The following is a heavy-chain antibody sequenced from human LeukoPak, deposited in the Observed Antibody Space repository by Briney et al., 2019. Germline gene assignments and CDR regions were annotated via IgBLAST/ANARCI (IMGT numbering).Heavy chain of an antibody. J-gene: IGHJ3*02. V-gene: IGHV3-30*14. CDR3: ARDHIPAAMVDAFDI. Sequence: GSLRLSCAASGFTFSSYAMHWVRQAPGKGLEWVAVISYDGSNKYYADSVKGRFTISRDNSKNTLYLQMNSLRAEDTAVYYCARDHIPAAMVDAFDIWGQGTMVTVSS. CDR2: ISYDGSNK. D-gene: IGHD2-2*01. CDR1: GFTFSSYA.